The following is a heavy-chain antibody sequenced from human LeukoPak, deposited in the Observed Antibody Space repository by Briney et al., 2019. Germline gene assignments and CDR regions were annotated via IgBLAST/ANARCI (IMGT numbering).Heavy chain of an antibody. CDR1: GFIFSDHY. CDR2: ISGSGNIR. V-gene: IGHV3-11*04. J-gene: IGHJ6*03. CDR3: ARDGRVAHYYYFYMDV. Sequence: PGGSLRLSCAASGFIFSDHYMSWIRQAPGKGLEWVAYISGSGNIRYHADSVKGRFTISRDNAENSLYLQMNSLRAEDTAVYYCARDGRVAHYYYFYMDVWGKGTTVTVSS. D-gene: IGHD3-3*01.